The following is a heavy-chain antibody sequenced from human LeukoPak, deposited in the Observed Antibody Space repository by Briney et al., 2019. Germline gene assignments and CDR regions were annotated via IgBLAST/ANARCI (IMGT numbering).Heavy chain of an antibody. D-gene: IGHD7-27*01. Sequence: GGSLRLSCAAAGFTFSSYSMNWVGQAPGKGREGGSYISISSSTIYYADSGKGRFTIAGDNGKTSLYLQMNSLRAEATAVYYCARVAELGYYSTAVWGKGPTVTVSS. V-gene: IGHV3-48*01. CDR1: GFTFSSYS. J-gene: IGHJ6*03. CDR2: ISISSSTI. CDR3: ARVAELGYYSTAV.